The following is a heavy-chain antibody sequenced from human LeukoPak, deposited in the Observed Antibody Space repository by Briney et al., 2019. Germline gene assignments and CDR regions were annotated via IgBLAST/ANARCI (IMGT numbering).Heavy chain of an antibody. V-gene: IGHV4-34*01. CDR1: GGSFSGYY. CDR2: INHSGST. D-gene: IGHD2-8*01. J-gene: IGHJ4*02. CDR3: AKGRSNGWFY. Sequence: SETLSLTCAVYGGSFSGYYWSWIRQPPGKGLEWIGEINHSGSTNYNPSLKSRVTISVDTSKNQFSLKLSSVTAADTAVYYCAKGRSNGWFYWGQGTLVTVSS.